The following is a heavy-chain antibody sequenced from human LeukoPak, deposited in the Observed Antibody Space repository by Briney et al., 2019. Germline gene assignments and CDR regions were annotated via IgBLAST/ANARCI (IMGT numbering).Heavy chain of an antibody. V-gene: IGHV1-2*02. CDR1: GYTFTGYY. CDR3: ARRGTNYDSSGYYYAY. D-gene: IGHD3-22*01. Sequence: ASVKVSCKASGYTFTGYYMHWVRQAPGQGLEWMGWINPNSGGTNYAQKFQGRVTMTRDTSISTAYMELSRLRSDDTAVYYCARRGTNYDSSGYYYAYWGQGTLVTVSS. J-gene: IGHJ4*02. CDR2: INPNSGGT.